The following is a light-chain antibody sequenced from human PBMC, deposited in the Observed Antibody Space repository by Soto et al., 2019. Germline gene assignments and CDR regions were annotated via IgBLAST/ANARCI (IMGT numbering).Light chain of an antibody. CDR3: QQYGISIT. V-gene: IGKV3-20*01. Sequence: ILLTQSPGTLSLSPGERATLSCRASQSVPRSYLAWYQQRPGQAPRLLIYGTSSRAAGIPDRFSGSGSGTDFTLTISRLEPEDFAVFYCQQYGISITFGQGTRLEIK. CDR2: GTS. J-gene: IGKJ5*01. CDR1: QSVPRSY.